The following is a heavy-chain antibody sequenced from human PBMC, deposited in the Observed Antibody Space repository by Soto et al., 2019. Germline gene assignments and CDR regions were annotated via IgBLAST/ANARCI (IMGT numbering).Heavy chain of an antibody. V-gene: IGHV4-39*01. J-gene: IGHJ4*02. Sequence: SETLSLTCAVSGGSLSSRSYYWGWIRQPPGQGLEWIGSISYRGSTSSHPSLQSRVTLSVDTSKRQFSLQLSSVTAADPAVYYCASSSSGRSCYSWGQGTLVTVSS. CDR1: GGSLSSRSYY. CDR2: ISYRGST. D-gene: IGHD2-15*01. CDR3: ASSSSGRSCYS.